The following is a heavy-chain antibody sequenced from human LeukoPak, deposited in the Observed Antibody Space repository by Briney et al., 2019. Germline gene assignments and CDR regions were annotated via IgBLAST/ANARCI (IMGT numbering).Heavy chain of an antibody. V-gene: IGHV3-48*01. Sequence: TGGSLRLSCAASGFTFSSYRMNWVRQAPGKGLEWVSYTTRSGSAKYYADAVKGRFTISRDNAKNSLYLQMNSLRAEDTAVYYCATQWELHPAFWGQGTLVTVSS. CDR3: ATQWELHPAF. CDR2: TTRSGSAK. CDR1: GFTFSSYR. D-gene: IGHD1-26*01. J-gene: IGHJ4*02.